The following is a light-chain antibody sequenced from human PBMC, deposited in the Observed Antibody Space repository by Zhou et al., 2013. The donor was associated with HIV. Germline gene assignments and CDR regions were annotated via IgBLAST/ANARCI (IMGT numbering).Light chain of an antibody. CDR1: QSLSGGH. J-gene: IGKJ1*01. CDR2: GAS. V-gene: IGKV3D-15*01. CDR3: QQYNNWPET. Sequence: ELVLTQSPATLSLSPGDRATLSCRASQSLSGGHIAWYQQKPGQAPRLLFYGASNRARDVPDRISGSGSGTEFTLTISSMQSEDFAVYYCQQYNNWPETFGQGTKVEIK.